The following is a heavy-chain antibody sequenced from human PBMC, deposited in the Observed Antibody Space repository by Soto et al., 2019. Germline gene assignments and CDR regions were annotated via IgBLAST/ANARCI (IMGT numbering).Heavy chain of an antibody. Sequence: GGSLRLSCAASGFTFSSYGMHWVRQAPGKGLEWVAVIWYDGSNKYYADSVKGRFTISRDNSKNTLYLQMNSLRAEDTAVYYCARDSPPVCTNGVCYTPFRYYYYYGMDVWGQGTTVTVSS. J-gene: IGHJ6*02. CDR1: GFTFSSYG. V-gene: IGHV3-33*01. D-gene: IGHD2-8*01. CDR3: ARDSPPVCTNGVCYTPFRYYYYYGMDV. CDR2: IWYDGSNK.